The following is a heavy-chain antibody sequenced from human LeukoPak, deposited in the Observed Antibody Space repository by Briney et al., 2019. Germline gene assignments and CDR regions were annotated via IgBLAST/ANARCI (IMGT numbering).Heavy chain of an antibody. V-gene: IGHV4-39*01. CDR3: ARRALYYYGSGSYADY. D-gene: IGHD3-10*01. J-gene: IGHJ4*02. CDR2: IYYSGST. CDR1: GGSFSSYY. Sequence: PSETLSLTCAVYGGSFSSYYWGWIRQPPGKGLEWIGSIYYSGSTYYNPSLKSRVTISVDTSKNQFSLKLSSVTAADTAVYYCARRALYYYGSGSYADYWGQGTLVTVSS.